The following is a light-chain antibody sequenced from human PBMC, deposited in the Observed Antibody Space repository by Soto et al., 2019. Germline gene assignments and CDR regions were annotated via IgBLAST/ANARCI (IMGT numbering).Light chain of an antibody. V-gene: IGKV1-27*01. CDR3: QKRRNAPFT. CDR1: QRIDTY. CDR2: AAS. J-gene: IGKJ4*01. Sequence: MTLSTHSLSASVGERLTIACRASQRIDTYLACYQQKPGKAPRLLIYAASTFQSGVPARFTGSGSGTDFTLTISSLEPEDSATYYCQKRRNAPFTFGGGTKVHIK.